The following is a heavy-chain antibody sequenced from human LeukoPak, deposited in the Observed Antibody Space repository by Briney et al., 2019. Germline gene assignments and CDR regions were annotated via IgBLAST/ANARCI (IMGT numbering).Heavy chain of an antibody. Sequence: GGSLRLSCAASGFNFSSQWMSWVRQAPGKGLEWVANVNQGGTQKYYVDSVKGRFTISRDNSKNTLYLQMNSLRAEDTAVYYCAKDVGSGWYCGYWGQGTLVTVSS. V-gene: IGHV3-7*01. CDR1: GFNFSSQW. CDR3: AKDVGSGWYCGY. CDR2: VNQGGTQK. D-gene: IGHD6-19*01. J-gene: IGHJ4*02.